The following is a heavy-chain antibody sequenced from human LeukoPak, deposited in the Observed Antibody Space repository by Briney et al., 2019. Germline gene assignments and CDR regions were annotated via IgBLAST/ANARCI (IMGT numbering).Heavy chain of an antibody. J-gene: IGHJ4*02. CDR1: GGSISSYY. V-gene: IGHV4-59*01. CDR2: IYYSGST. D-gene: IGHD5-18*01. Sequence: SETLSLTCTVSGGSISSYYWSWIRQPPGKGLEWIGHIYYSGSTNYNPSLKSRVTISIDTSKNQFSLRLSSVTAADTVVYYCARGAAGYSYGWGQGTLVTVSS. CDR3: ARGAAGYSYG.